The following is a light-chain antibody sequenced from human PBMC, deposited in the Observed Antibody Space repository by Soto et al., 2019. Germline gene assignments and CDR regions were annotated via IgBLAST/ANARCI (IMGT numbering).Light chain of an antibody. V-gene: IGKV3-20*01. CDR1: QSVSSSY. CDR3: QHYGTTSAT. CDR2: GAS. Sequence: IVMTQSPGTLSLTPGERATLSCRASQSVSSSYLAWYQQKPGQAPRLLIYGASTRATGIPDRFSGSGSGTDFTLTINRLEPEDSAVYFCQHYGTTSATFGQGTKVDIK. J-gene: IGKJ1*01.